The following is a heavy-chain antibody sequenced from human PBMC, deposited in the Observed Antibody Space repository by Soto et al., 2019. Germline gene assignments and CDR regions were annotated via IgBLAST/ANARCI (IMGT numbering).Heavy chain of an antibody. Sequence: EVQLVESGGGLVQPGGSLRLSCAASRFTFINYWMSWVRQAPGKGLEWVASIRQDGSEKYYLDSVKGRFTISRDNAENSLDLQMNRLRVEETAVYYCAREGSGFYADYWGQGTLVTVSS. V-gene: IGHV3-7*01. D-gene: IGHD6-19*01. J-gene: IGHJ4*02. CDR2: IRQDGSEK. CDR3: AREGSGFYADY. CDR1: RFTFINYW.